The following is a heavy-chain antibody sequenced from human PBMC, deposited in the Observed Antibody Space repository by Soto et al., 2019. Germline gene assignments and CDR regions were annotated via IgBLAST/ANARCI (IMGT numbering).Heavy chain of an antibody. CDR1: GFTVSSNY. V-gene: IGHV3-66*01. D-gene: IGHD4-17*01. J-gene: IGHJ6*02. CDR3: ASPTVVTPYYYYGMDV. Sequence: EVQLVESGGGLVQPGGSLRLSCAASGFTVSSNYMSWVRQAPGKGLEWVSVIYSGGSTYYADSVKGRFTISRDNSKNTLYLQMNSLRAEDTAVYYCASPTVVTPYYYYGMDVWGQGTTVTVSS. CDR2: IYSGGST.